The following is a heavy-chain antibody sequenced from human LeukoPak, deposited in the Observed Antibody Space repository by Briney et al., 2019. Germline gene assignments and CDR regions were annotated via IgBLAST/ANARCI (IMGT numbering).Heavy chain of an antibody. V-gene: IGHV4-38-2*01. J-gene: IGHJ4*02. CDR2: IYYSGST. D-gene: IGHD2-21*02. Sequence: SETLSLTCAVSGYSISSGYFWGWIRQPPGKGLEWIGSIYYSGSTYYNPSLKSRVTISVDTSKNQFSLKLSSVTAADTAVYYCASSLPPLGGDCYYDWGQGTLVTVSS. CDR1: GYSISSGYF. CDR3: ASSLPPLGGDCYYD.